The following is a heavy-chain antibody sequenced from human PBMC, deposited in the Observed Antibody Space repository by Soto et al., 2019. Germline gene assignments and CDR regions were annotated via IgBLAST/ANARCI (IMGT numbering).Heavy chain of an antibody. CDR2: IYYSGST. J-gene: IGHJ4*02. CDR1: GGSVSSGSYY. Sequence: KPSETLSLTCTVSGGSVSSGSYYWSWVRQPPGKGLAWIGYIYYSGSTNYNPSLKSRVTISVDTSKNQFSLKLSSVTAADTAVYYCARVGGSSWHPLNYWDQATLVTVSS. D-gene: IGHD6-13*01. V-gene: IGHV4-61*01. CDR3: ARVGGSSWHPLNY.